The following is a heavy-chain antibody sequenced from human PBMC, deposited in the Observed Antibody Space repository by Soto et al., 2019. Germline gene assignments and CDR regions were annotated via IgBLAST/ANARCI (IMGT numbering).Heavy chain of an antibody. CDR1: GYTFNTYG. D-gene: IGHD3-3*01. CDR2: ISAYDGKT. CDR3: ARDPHEFWTSYWFDP. Sequence: GAPVKASSKTSGYTFNTYGIHWVRQAPGQGLELMGWISAYDGKTTYAEKFQGRVTLTTDTSTSTAYMELRSLGSDDTAIYYCARDPHEFWTSYWFDPWGQGTPVTVSS. V-gene: IGHV1-18*04. J-gene: IGHJ5*02.